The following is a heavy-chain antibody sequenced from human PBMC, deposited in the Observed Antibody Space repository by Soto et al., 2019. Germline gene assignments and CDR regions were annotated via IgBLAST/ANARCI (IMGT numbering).Heavy chain of an antibody. D-gene: IGHD4-17*01. CDR3: ARDYGDYPYYFDY. V-gene: IGHV1-2*02. CDR2: INPNSGGT. CDR1: GYTFTGYY. Sequence: ASVKVSCKASGYTFTGYYIHWVRQAPVQVLEWMVWINPNSGGTNYEQKFQGRVTMTRDTSISTAYMELSRMRSDDTAVYYGARDYGDYPYYFDYWAQGTLVTVSS. J-gene: IGHJ4*02.